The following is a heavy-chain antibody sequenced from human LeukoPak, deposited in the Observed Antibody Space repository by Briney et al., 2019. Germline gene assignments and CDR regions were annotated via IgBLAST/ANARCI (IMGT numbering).Heavy chain of an antibody. D-gene: IGHD6-13*01. Sequence: PGGSLRLSCAASGFTFSSYEMNWVRQAPGKGLEWVSYISSSGSTIYYADSVKGRFTISRDNAKNSLYLQMNSLRAEDTAVYYCARPSSSWNFGAFDIWGQGTIVTVSS. CDR1: GFTFSSYE. J-gene: IGHJ3*02. V-gene: IGHV3-48*03. CDR2: ISSSGSTI. CDR3: ARPSSSWNFGAFDI.